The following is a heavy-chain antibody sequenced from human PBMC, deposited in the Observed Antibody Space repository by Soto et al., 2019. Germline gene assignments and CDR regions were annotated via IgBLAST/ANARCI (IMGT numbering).Heavy chain of an antibody. J-gene: IGHJ4*02. Sequence: GGSLRLSCAASGFTFSSYSMNWVRQAPGKGLEWVSYISSSSSTIYYADSVKGRFTISRDNAKNSLYLQMNSLRAEDTAVYYCAREDWGPFGELGFDYWGQGTLVTVSS. V-gene: IGHV3-48*01. CDR1: GFTFSSYS. CDR2: ISSSSSTI. D-gene: IGHD7-27*01. CDR3: AREDWGPFGELGFDY.